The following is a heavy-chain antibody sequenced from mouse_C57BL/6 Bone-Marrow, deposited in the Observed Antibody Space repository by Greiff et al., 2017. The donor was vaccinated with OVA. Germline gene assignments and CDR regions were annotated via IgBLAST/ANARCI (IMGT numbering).Heavy chain of an antibody. Sequence: VQLQQSGAELVRPGASVKLSCTASGFNIKDYYMHWVKQRPEQGLEWIGRIDPEDGDTEYAPKFQGKATMTADTSSNTAYLQLSSLTSEDTAVYDCTTWGGYYDWFAYWGQGTLVTVSA. CDR2: IDPEDGDT. CDR3: TTWGGYYDWFAY. D-gene: IGHD2-3*01. J-gene: IGHJ3*01. V-gene: IGHV14-1*01. CDR1: GFNIKDYY.